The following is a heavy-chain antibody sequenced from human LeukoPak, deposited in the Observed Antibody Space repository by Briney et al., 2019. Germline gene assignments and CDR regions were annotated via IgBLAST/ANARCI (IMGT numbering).Heavy chain of an antibody. CDR3: ARVPIRIAALREFDY. CDR1: GFTFSSYA. J-gene: IGHJ4*02. D-gene: IGHD6-6*01. CDR2: ISGSGGST. Sequence: GGSLRLSCAASGFTFSSYAMSWVRQAPGKGLEWVSAISGSGGSTYYADSVKGRFTISRDNSKNTLYLQMNSLRAEDTAVYYCARVPIRIAALREFDYWGQGTLVTVSS. V-gene: IGHV3-23*01.